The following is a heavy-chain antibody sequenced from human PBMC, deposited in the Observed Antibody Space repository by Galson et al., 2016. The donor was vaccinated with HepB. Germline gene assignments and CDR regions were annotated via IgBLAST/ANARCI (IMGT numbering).Heavy chain of an antibody. CDR3: ARGGVSSKWFDP. D-gene: IGHD6-13*01. Sequence: SETLSLTCNVSGDSINAYYWSWIRQPPGKGLEWIGYIHDSEGANYSPSLRSRVTLPVDTSNNQFSLKLTSVTAADTAVYFCARGGVSSKWFDPWGQGTLVTVSS. CDR1: GDSINAYY. J-gene: IGHJ5*02. CDR2: IHDSEGA. V-gene: IGHV4-59*01.